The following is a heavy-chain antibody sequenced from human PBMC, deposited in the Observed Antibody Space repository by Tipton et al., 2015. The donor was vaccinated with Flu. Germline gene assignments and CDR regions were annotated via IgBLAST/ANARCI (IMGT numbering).Heavy chain of an antibody. Sequence: LSLTCTVSGDSMRRDYFWGWIRQAPGKGLEWVSVVSGSGDNTEYADSVRGRFTISRDNSKDTVYLQISRLRVDDTAVYFCAPTPGAVADNPGYYYGMEVRSQGTTVTVSS. D-gene: IGHD6-19*01. CDR1: GDSMRRDY. V-gene: IGHV3-23*01. J-gene: IGHJ6*02. CDR2: VSGSGDNT. CDR3: APTPGAVADNPGYYYGMEV.